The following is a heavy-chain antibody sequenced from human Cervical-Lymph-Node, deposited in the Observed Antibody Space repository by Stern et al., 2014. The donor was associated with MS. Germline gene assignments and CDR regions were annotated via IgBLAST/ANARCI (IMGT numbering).Heavy chain of an antibody. CDR2: IYPGDSDT. CDR3: ARGHCTSTTCYALGLGY. Sequence: EVQLVESGAEVKKPGESLKISCKGYGYSFTGYWIGWLRQTPGQGLEWMGTIYPGDSDTRYSPSFQGQVPIPADKSTSTAYLQWSSLKASDSGMYYCARGHCTSTTCYALGLGYWGQGTLVTVSS. V-gene: IGHV5-51*03. D-gene: IGHD2-2*01. CDR1: GYSFTGYW. J-gene: IGHJ4*02.